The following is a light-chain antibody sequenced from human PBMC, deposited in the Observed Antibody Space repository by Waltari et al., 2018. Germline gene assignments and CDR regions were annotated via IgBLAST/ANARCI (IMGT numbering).Light chain of an antibody. CDR1: QSISVW. J-gene: IGKJ4*01. V-gene: IGKV1-5*03. CDR2: KAS. CDR3: QQYTSYSS. Sequence: DIQMTQSPSTLSASVGDRVTITCRASQSISVWLAWYQQRPGKAPNLLIYKASTLESGVPSRFSGSGSGTEFTLTISSLQPDDFATYYCQQYTSYSSFGGGTKVEI.